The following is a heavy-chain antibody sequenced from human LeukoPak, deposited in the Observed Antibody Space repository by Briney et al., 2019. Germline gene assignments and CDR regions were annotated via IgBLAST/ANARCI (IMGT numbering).Heavy chain of an antibody. J-gene: IGHJ3*02. CDR3: ARGPYSYDSSGAFDI. CDR2: INHVGIT. Sequence: SETLSLTCAVYGESFDGYYWSWIRQSPGKGLEWIGHINHVGITNHNPSLKSRVTISVDTSKNQFSLKLSSVTAADTAVYFCARGPYSYDSSGAFDIWAKGQWSPSLQ. V-gene: IGHV4-34*01. CDR1: GESFDGYY. D-gene: IGHD3-22*01.